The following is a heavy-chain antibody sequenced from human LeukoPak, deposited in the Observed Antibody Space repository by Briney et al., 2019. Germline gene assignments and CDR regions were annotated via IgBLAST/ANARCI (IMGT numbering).Heavy chain of an antibody. CDR1: GFTFSSCS. Sequence: GGSLRLSCAASGFTFSSCSMNWVRQAPGKGLEWVSSISSSSSYIYYADSVKGRFTISRDNAKNSLYLQMNSLRAEDTAVYYCARVVGMIVSPYQYYYCGMDVWGQGTTVTVSS. J-gene: IGHJ6*02. CDR3: ARVVGMIVSPYQYYYCGMDV. D-gene: IGHD3-22*01. V-gene: IGHV3-21*01. CDR2: ISSSSSYI.